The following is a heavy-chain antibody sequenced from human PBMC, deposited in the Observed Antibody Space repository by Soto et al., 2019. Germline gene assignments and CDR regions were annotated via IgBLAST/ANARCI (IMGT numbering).Heavy chain of an antibody. Sequence: GGSLRLSCTASGFNLRDQALSWVRQAPGGGLEWVSGISGMEDRTNYADFVKGRFFISKDRAKNTLNLQMNRLRDDDTAVSYCAKTYTGGWGQGTQVTVSS. D-gene: IGHD3-10*01. J-gene: IGHJ4*02. V-gene: IGHV3-23*01. CDR1: GFNLRDQA. CDR2: ISGMEDRT. CDR3: AKTYTGG.